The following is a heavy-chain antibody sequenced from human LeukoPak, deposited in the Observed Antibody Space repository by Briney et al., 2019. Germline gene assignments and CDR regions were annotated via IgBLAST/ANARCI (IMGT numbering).Heavy chain of an antibody. CDR3: ARNYGHNSKYFDF. D-gene: IGHD4-17*01. Sequence: ASVSVSCKASGYTFTDYFIHWVRQAPGQGLEWMGWIRPNSGDTHYAQRFQGRVTMTRDTSVSTAHMELSSLRSDDTDIYYCARNYGHNSKYFDFWGQGTLVTVSS. V-gene: IGHV1-2*02. CDR2: IRPNSGDT. CDR1: GYTFTDYF. J-gene: IGHJ4*02.